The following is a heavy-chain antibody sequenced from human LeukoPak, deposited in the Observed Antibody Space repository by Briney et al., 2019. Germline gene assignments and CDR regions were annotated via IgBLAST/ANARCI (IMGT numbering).Heavy chain of an antibody. CDR2: ISAYNGNT. CDR1: GYTFTSYG. V-gene: IGHV1-18*01. D-gene: IGHD6-13*01. Sequence: PGASVTVSCKASGYTFTSYGFSWVRQAPGQGLEWMGWISAYNGNTHYAQKLQDRVTMTTDTSTSTAYMELRSLRSDDTAVYYCARGPIAAAGTWHNWFDPWGQGTLVTVSS. J-gene: IGHJ5*02. CDR3: ARGPIAAAGTWHNWFDP.